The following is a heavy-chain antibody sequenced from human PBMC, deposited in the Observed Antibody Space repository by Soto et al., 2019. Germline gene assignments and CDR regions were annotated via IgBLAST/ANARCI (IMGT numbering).Heavy chain of an antibody. J-gene: IGHJ4*02. Sequence: AAVKVSCKASGGTFSSYAISWVRQAPGQGLEWMGGIIPIFGTANYAQKFQGRVTITADESTSTAYMELSSLRSEDTAVYYCARGRGSGSYSGGYYFDYWGQGTLVTVSS. CDR3: ARGRGSGSYSGGYYFDY. D-gene: IGHD1-26*01. V-gene: IGHV1-69*13. CDR2: IIPIFGTA. CDR1: GGTFSSYA.